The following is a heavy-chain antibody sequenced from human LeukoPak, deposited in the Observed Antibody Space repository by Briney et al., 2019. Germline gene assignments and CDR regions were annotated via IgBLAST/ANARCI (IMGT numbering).Heavy chain of an antibody. CDR2: INHSGST. V-gene: IGHV4-34*01. J-gene: IGHJ6*03. CDR1: GGSFSGYY. CDR3: ARAYYSYMDV. Sequence: SETLSLTCAVYGGSFSGYYWSWIRQPPGKGLEWIGEINHSGSTNYNPSLKSRVTISVDTSKNRFSLKLTSVTAADTAVYYCARAYYSYMDVWGKGTTVTVSS.